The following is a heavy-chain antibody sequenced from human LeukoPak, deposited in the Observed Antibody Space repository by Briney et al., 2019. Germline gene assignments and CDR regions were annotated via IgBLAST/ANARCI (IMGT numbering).Heavy chain of an antibody. V-gene: IGHV4-34*01. J-gene: IGHJ6*03. Sequence: SETLSLTCTVYGGSFSGYYWSWIRQPPGKGLEWIGEINPSGSTNYSPSLKSRVTISVDMSNYQFSLKLSSVTAADTAVYYCARGGGDYYMDVWGKGTTVTVSS. CDR2: INPSGST. D-gene: IGHD4-17*01. CDR1: GGSFSGYY. CDR3: ARGGGDYYMDV.